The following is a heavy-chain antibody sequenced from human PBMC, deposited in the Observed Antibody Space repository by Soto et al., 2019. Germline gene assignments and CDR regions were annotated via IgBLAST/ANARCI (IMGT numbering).Heavy chain of an antibody. CDR2: ISSSSSYI. D-gene: IGHD2-15*01. CDR1: GFPFSSYS. J-gene: IGHJ4*02. Sequence: GGSLRLSCAASGFPFSSYSMNWVRQAPGKGLEWVSSISSSSSYIYYAVSVKGRFTISRDNAKNSLYVQMNSLRAEDTAVYYCAREDPRILYDYWGQGTLVTVSS. CDR3: AREDPRILYDY. V-gene: IGHV3-21*01.